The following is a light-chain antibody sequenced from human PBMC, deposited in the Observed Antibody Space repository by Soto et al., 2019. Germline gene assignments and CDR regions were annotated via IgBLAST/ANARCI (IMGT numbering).Light chain of an antibody. V-gene: IGKV1-27*01. CDR1: QGISTY. CDR3: QKCGIAPFT. Sequence: DIQMTQSPSSLSASVGDRVTITCRASQGISTYLAWYQQKPGKVPKPVIYAASTLQSGVPSRFSGSGSETDLTLTISSLQPEDVATYYCQKCGIAPFTFGGGTKVELK. J-gene: IGKJ4*01. CDR2: AAS.